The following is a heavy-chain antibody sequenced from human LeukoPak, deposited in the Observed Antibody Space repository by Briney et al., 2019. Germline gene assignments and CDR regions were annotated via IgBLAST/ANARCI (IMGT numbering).Heavy chain of an antibody. Sequence: PSGTLSLTCAVSGGSISSNNWWGWVRQPPGKGLEWIGEIYHSGSPNYDPSLKSRVTISVDKSRNHFSLNLSSVTAADTAVYYCARVNINNWHSCDYWGQGTLVTVSS. CDR3: ARVNINNWHSCDY. V-gene: IGHV4-4*02. D-gene: IGHD1-1*01. CDR2: IYHSGSP. CDR1: GGSISSNNW. J-gene: IGHJ4*02.